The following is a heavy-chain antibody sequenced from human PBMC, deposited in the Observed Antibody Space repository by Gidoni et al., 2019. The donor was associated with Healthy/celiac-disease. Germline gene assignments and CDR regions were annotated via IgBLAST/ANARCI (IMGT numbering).Heavy chain of an antibody. D-gene: IGHD6-13*01. J-gene: IGHJ3*02. V-gene: IGHV3-15*01. CDR1: GFTFSNAW. CDR2: IKSKTDGGTT. Sequence: EVQLVESGGGLVKPGGSLRLSCAASGFTFSNAWMSWVRQAPGKGLEWVGRIKSKTDGGTTDYAEPVKGRFTISRDDSKNTLYLQMNSLKTEDTAVYYCTTSGYSSSLAVVIWDAFDIWGQGTMVTVSS. CDR3: TTSGYSSSLAVVIWDAFDI.